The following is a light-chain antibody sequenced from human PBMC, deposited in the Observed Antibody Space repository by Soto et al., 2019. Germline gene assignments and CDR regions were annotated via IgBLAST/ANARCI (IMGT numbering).Light chain of an antibody. Sequence: RMTQSPSTRCASLGDGVTITSRASQRIGRFLAWYQHQPGKAAKLLIYDASTLESGVQSRFSGTGSGTEFTFSISSLQPEDFGTYYCQQCYMGWTFGQGTKV. CDR3: QQCYMGWT. J-gene: IGKJ1*01. CDR1: QRIGRF. V-gene: IGKV1-5*01. CDR2: DAS.